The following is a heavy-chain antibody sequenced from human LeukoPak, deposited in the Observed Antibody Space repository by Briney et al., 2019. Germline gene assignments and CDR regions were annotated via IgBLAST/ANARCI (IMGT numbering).Heavy chain of an antibody. CDR1: GFTFSSCG. Sequence: GRSLRLSCAASGFTFSSCGMHWVRQAPDKGLEWVAVISYDGSNKYYAGSVKGRFTISRDNSKSTLYLQMNSLRAEDTAVYYCARVRPESNYVDFDYWGQGTLVTVSS. CDR3: ARVRPESNYVDFDY. D-gene: IGHD4-11*01. CDR2: ISYDGSNK. V-gene: IGHV3-33*05. J-gene: IGHJ4*02.